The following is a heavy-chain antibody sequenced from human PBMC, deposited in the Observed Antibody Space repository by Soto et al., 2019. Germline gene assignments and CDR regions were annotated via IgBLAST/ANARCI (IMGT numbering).Heavy chain of an antibody. J-gene: IGHJ4*02. CDR3: AHRPSYCSGGSCYSGFDY. V-gene: IGHV2-5*02. CDR1: GFSLSTSGVG. Sequence: QITLKESGPTLVKPTQTLTLTCTFSGFSLSTSGVGVGWIRQPPGKALEWLALIYWDDDKRYSPSLKSRLTITKDTPKNQVVITMTTMDPVDTATYYCAHRPSYCSGGSCYSGFDYWGQGTLVTVSS. D-gene: IGHD2-15*01. CDR2: IYWDDDK.